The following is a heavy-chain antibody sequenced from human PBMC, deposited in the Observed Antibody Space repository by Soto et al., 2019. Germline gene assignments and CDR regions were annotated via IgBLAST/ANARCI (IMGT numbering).Heavy chain of an antibody. CDR2: ISAHNGKT. V-gene: IGHV1-18*01. D-gene: IGHD4-17*01. J-gene: IGHJ4*02. CDR1: GYIFTSYG. Sequence: GPEVKKPGASVKVSCKGSGYIFTSYGIAWVRQAPGQGLEWMGWISAHNGKTEYAQKFQGRVTVTRATSTSTAYLELRSLRSEDTALYYCARGRYGDYWGQGALVTVSS. CDR3: ARGRYGDY.